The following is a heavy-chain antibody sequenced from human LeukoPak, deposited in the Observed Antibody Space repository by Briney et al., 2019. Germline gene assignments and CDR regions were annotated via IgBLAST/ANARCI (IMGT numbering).Heavy chain of an antibody. CDR2: INPNSGGA. CDR3: ARGRGYYYDSSGYSHAFDI. D-gene: IGHD3-22*01. CDR1: GYTFTGYY. J-gene: IGHJ3*02. V-gene: IGHV1-2*02. Sequence: ASVKVSCKASGYTFTGYYMHWVRQAPGQGLEWMGWINPNSGGANYAQKFRGRVTMTRDTSISTAYMELSRLRSDDTAVYYCARGRGYYYDSSGYSHAFDIWGQGTMVTVSS.